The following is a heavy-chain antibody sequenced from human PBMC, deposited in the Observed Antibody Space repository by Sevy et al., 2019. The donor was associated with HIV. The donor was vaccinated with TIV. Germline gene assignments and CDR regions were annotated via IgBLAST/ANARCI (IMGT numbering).Heavy chain of an antibody. CDR3: ARDIVVRGGFPTYYYHYYMDV. CDR2: INTRGDT. CDR1: GASINNYY. J-gene: IGHJ6*03. D-gene: IGHD3-10*01. V-gene: IGHV4-4*07. Sequence: KQSQTLSLTCTVSGASINNYYWSWIRQPAGKGLEWIGRINTRGDTHYNPSLKSRITLSLDTSQRHISLKLTSVIAADTAVYYCARDIVVRGGFPTYYYHYYMDVWGKGTTVTVSS.